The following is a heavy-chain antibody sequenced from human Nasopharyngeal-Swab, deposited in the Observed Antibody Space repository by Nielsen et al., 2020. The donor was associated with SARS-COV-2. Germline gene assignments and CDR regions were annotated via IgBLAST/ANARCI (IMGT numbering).Heavy chain of an antibody. CDR2: ISSSSSYI. CDR3: ARGSDYYDSSGYYDY. V-gene: IGHV3-21*01. J-gene: IGHJ4*02. Sequence: GGSLTLSCASSGFTFSSYSMNWVRQAPGKELEWVSSISSSSSYIYYADSVKGRFTISRDNAKNSLYLQMNSLRAEDTAVYYCARGSDYYDSSGYYDYWGQGTLVTVSS. D-gene: IGHD3-22*01. CDR1: GFTFSSYS.